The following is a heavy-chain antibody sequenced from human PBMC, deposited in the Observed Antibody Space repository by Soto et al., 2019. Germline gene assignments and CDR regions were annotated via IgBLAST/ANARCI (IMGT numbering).Heavy chain of an antibody. CDR1: GGSLSGYY. Sequence: SETLSLTCAVYGGSLSGYYRSWIRQPPGKGLEWIGEINHSGSTNYNPSLKSRVTISVDTSKNQFSLKLSSVTAADTAVYYCVVDGYNYGYFDCWGQGTLVTVSS. D-gene: IGHD5-12*01. CDR2: INHSGST. J-gene: IGHJ4*02. CDR3: VVDGYNYGYFDC. V-gene: IGHV4-34*01.